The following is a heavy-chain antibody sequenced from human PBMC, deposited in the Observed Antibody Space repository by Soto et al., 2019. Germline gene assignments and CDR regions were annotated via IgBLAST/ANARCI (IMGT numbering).Heavy chain of an antibody. J-gene: IGHJ4*02. D-gene: IGHD6-13*01. Sequence: EVQLLESGGGLVQPGGSLRLSCAASGFTFSSYAMSWVRQATGKGLEWVSAISGSGGSTYYADSVKGRFTIARYNSKNTMDMQMNSLRAEDTAVDYCAKENWYSSSWFEFDYWGQGTLVTVSS. CDR1: GFTFSSYA. V-gene: IGHV3-23*01. CDR3: AKENWYSSSWFEFDY. CDR2: ISGSGGST.